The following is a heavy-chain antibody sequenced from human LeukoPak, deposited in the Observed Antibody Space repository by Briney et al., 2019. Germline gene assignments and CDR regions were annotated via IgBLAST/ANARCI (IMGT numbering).Heavy chain of an antibody. CDR2: IWYDGSNK. CDR1: GFTFSSYG. V-gene: IGHV3-33*06. CDR3: AKDSGNYHYYMDV. J-gene: IGHJ6*03. Sequence: GGTLRLSCAASGFTFSSYGMHWVRQAPGKGLEWVAVIWYDGSNKYYADSVKGRFTISRDNSKNTLYLQMNSLRAEDTAVYYCAKDSGNYHYYMDVWGKGTTVTVSS. D-gene: IGHD3-10*01.